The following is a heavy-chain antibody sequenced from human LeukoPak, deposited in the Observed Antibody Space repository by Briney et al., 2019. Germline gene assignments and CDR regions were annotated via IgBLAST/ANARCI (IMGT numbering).Heavy chain of an antibody. CDR1: GFTFSSCA. D-gene: IGHD1-7*01. Sequence: GSLRLSCSASGFTFSSCAMHWVRQAPGKGLEYVSLISTNGGSTSYADSVKGRFIISRDNAKNTLYLQMSSLRTEDTAIYYCVKDQSGTWSFDYWGQGPLVTVSS. CDR3: VKDQSGTWSFDY. V-gene: IGHV3-64D*06. CDR2: ISTNGGST. J-gene: IGHJ4*02.